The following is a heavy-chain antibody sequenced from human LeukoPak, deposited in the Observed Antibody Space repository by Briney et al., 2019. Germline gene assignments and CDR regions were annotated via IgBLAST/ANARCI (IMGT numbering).Heavy chain of an antibody. J-gene: IGHJ4*02. CDR3: ARHGDYDILTGYSYYFDH. D-gene: IGHD3-9*01. V-gene: IGHV4-30-2*06. CDR1: GDSISSGGNY. CDR2: IHHSGNH. Sequence: SETLSLTCTVSGDSISSGGNYWSWIRQSPGKGLEWIGYIHHSGNHYNNPSLTSQVTISVDRTENQFSLNLTSVTAADTAVYYCARHGDYDILTGYSYYFDHWGQGTLVTVSS.